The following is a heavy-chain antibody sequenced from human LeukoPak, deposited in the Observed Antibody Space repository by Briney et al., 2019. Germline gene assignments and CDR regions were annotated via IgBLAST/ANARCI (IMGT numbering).Heavy chain of an antibody. CDR3: ARGLSIAVAVLGD. V-gene: IGHV7-4-1*02. D-gene: IGHD6-19*01. J-gene: IGHJ4*02. CDR1: GYSFSNYA. CDR2: INTNTGNP. Sequence: ASVKVSCKASGYSFSNYAMNWVRQAPGQGLEWMGWINTNTGNPTYAQDFTGRFVFSLDTSVSTTYLQISSLKAEDTAVYFCARGLSIAVAVLGDWGQGTLVTVSS.